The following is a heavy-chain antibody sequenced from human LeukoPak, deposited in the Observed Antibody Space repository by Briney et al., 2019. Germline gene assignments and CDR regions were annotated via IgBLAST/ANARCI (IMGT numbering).Heavy chain of an antibody. J-gene: IGHJ4*02. Sequence: GGTLRLSCVDPGFTFSTSGMSWVRQAPGKGLQWVSGITNSGETTHYADSVRGRFTISRDNSKNTLYLEMSSLRAEDTAIYYCAKDRVGAILYFDYWGQGSLVTVSS. V-gene: IGHV3-23*01. CDR3: AKDRVGAILYFDY. CDR1: GFTFSTSG. D-gene: IGHD1-26*01. CDR2: ITNSGETT.